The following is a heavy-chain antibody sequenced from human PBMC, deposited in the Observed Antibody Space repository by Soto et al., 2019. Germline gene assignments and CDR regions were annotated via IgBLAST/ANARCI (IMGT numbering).Heavy chain of an antibody. Sequence: GGSLRLSCAASGFTFSSYWMSWVRQAPGKGLEWVANIKQDGSEKYYVDSVKGRFTISRDNAKNSLYLQMNSLRAEDTAVYYCARDIVVVPAAISMDVWGQGTTVTVSS. CDR3: ARDIVVVPAAISMDV. CDR2: IKQDGSEK. D-gene: IGHD2-2*01. J-gene: IGHJ6*02. V-gene: IGHV3-7*03. CDR1: GFTFSSYW.